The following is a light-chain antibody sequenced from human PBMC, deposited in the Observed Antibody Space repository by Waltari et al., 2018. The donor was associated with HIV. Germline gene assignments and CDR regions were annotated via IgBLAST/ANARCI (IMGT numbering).Light chain of an antibody. CDR1: QSLHLHDNGLHY. Sequence: DIVMNQSPVSLTVTPGEPASISCRSSQSLHLHDNGLHYLDWYLQNPGQSPQLLIYLTSNRASGVPDRFSGSGSGTDFTLKISRVETEDVGVYYCIQTRHTPLTFGQGTRLEIK. CDR2: LTS. J-gene: IGKJ5*01. CDR3: IQTRHTPLT. V-gene: IGKV2-28*01.